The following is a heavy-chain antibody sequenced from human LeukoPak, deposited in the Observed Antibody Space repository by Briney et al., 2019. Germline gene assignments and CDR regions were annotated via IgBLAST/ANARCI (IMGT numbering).Heavy chain of an antibody. CDR3: AREGAISSTSYGMDV. J-gene: IGHJ6*02. CDR1: GFTFSSYG. D-gene: IGHD2-2*01. CDR2: IRYDGSNK. V-gene: IGHV3-30*02. Sequence: PGGSLRLSCAASGFTFSSYGMHWVRQAPGKGLEWVAFIRYDGSNKYYADSVKGRFTISRDNSKNTLYLQMNSLRAEDTAVYYCAREGAISSTSYGMDVWGQGTTVTVSS.